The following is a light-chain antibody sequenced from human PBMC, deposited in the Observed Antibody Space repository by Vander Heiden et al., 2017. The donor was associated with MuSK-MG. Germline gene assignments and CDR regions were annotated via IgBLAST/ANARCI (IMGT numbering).Light chain of an antibody. Sequence: DTVVTQSPFSLSVTPGEPASISCRSSESLVYRDGHSYLNWYVQKPGQSPQRLIYLGSVRADGVPDRFNGSGSGTDFTLTSSRVEAEDVGVYYCVQVLQTLTFGGGTKVEI. CDR3: VQVLQTLT. V-gene: IGKV2-28*01. CDR2: LGS. J-gene: IGKJ4*01. CDR1: ESLVYRDGHSY.